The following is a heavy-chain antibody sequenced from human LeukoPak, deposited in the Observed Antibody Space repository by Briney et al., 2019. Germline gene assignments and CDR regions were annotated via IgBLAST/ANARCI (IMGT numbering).Heavy chain of an antibody. CDR1: GYTFTAYP. V-gene: IGHV7-4-1*02. J-gene: IGHJ4*02. Sequence: ASVKVSCKASGYTFTAYPMNWVRQAPGQGLEWMGWINTNTGNPTYAQGFTGRFVFSLATSVSTAYLQISSLKAEDTAVYYCARVQGNYDSSDYAYDFWGQGTLVTVSS. D-gene: IGHD3-22*01. CDR3: ARVQGNYDSSDYAYDF. CDR2: INTNTGNP.